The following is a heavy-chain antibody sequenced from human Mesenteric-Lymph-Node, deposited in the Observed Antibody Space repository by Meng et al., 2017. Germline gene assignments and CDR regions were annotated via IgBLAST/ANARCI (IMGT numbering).Heavy chain of an antibody. CDR3: ARAYYDILSGYLPYNYYYGMDV. D-gene: IGHD3-9*01. CDR1: GFTFRKYA. V-gene: IGHV3-30*04. J-gene: IGHJ6*02. Sequence: GGSLRLSCAASGFTFRKYAMHWVRQAPGKGLEWVAVISNDGSNRFHSDSVKGRFTISRDNSKNTLSLQMNSLRPEDTAIYYCARAYYDILSGYLPYNYYYGMDVWGQGTKVTVSS. CDR2: ISNDGSNR.